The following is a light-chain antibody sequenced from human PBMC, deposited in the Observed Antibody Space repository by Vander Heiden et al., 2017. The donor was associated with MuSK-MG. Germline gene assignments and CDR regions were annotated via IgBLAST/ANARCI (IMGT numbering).Light chain of an antibody. V-gene: IGKV1-39*01. J-gene: IGKJ1*01. CDR1: QSISSY. CDR3: QQYDSTPWA. CDR2: DAS. Sequence: VGDRVTITCRASQSISSYLNWYQQKPGKAPKLLIYDASSLESGVPSRFSGSGSGTDFTLTISRLQPDDFATYYCQQYDSTPWAFGQGTKVEIK.